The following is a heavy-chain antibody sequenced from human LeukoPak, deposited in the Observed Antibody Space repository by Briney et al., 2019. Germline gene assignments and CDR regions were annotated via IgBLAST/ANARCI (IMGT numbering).Heavy chain of an antibody. CDR1: GFTFSSYA. CDR3: AKDRSSSWAHFYYYYYGMDV. Sequence: GGSLRLSCAASGFTFSSYAMSWVRQAPGKGLEWVSAISGSGGSTYYADSVKGRFTISRDSSKNTLYLQMNSLRAEDTAVYYCAKDRSSSWAHFYYYYYGMDVWGKGPRSPSPQ. D-gene: IGHD6-13*01. J-gene: IGHJ6*01. CDR2: ISGSGGST. V-gene: IGHV3-23*01.